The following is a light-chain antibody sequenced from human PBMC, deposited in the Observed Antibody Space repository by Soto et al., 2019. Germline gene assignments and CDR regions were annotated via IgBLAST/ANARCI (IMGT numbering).Light chain of an antibody. CDR2: EGS. CDR1: SSVIGSYRL. J-gene: IGLJ1*01. Sequence: QSALTQPASVSRSPGQSITISCTGSSSVIGSYRLVSWYQCHPGKVPKLIIYEGSKRPSGVSNRFSGSEPGNTASLTISGLQAEDEADYYCCSSAPSRTVVFGTGTKLTVL. V-gene: IGLV2-23*01. CDR3: CSSAPSRTVV.